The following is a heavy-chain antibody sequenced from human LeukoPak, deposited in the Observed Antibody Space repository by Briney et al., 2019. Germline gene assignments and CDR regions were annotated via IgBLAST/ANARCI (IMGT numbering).Heavy chain of an antibody. Sequence: HPGGSLRLSCSVSGFTFRTYVMHWVRQAPGKGLEYVSAISSNGDNTYYADSVKGRFTISRDNSKNTLYLQMSSLRAEDTAVYYCAVVPAANKYFDYWGQGTLVTVSS. D-gene: IGHD2-2*01. J-gene: IGHJ4*02. CDR3: AVVPAANKYFDY. CDR1: GFTFRTYV. V-gene: IGHV3-64D*06. CDR2: ISSNGDNT.